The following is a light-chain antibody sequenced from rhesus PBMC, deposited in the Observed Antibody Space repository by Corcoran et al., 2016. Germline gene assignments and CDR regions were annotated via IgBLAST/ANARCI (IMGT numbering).Light chain of an antibody. V-gene: IGKV4-1*01. J-gene: IGKJ3*01. Sequence: DIVMTQSPDSLAVSLGERVTITCKYSQSLLYSSNNKNYLAWYQQKPGQAPKLLIYWASTLESRAPTRISYWAATMESGVPDLCSGSGDGIDFTLTIRGLQTEDVAVYYCKQYYSSPFTFGPGTKLDIK. CDR1: QSLLYSSNNKNY. CDR3: KQYYSSPFT. CDR2: WASTLESRAPTRISYWAA.